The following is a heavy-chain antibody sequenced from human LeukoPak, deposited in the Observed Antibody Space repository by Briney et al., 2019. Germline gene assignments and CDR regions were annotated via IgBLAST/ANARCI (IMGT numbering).Heavy chain of an antibody. D-gene: IGHD2-15*01. CDR2: IYFSGTT. V-gene: IGHV4-59*08. J-gene: IGHJ6*02. CDR1: GGSISGYY. CDR3: ARSYDNRGYFYYGMDV. Sequence: SETLSLTCTVSGGSISGYYWTWIRQPPGKGLGFIGYIYFSGTTDYNPSLRSRATISLDTSKNQFSLRLTSVTAADTAVYYCARSYDNRGYFYYGMDVWGQGTTVTVSS.